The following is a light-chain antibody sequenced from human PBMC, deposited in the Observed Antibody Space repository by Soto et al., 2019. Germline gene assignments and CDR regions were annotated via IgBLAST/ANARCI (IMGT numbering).Light chain of an antibody. J-gene: IGKJ2*01. CDR1: QSVSTY. V-gene: IGKV3-11*01. CDR2: DAS. CDR3: QQRRNWYT. Sequence: EIVLTQSPATLSLSPGERASLSCRASQSVSTYLAWYQQKPGQAPRLLIYDASNRATVIPARFSGSGSGTDFTLTISSLEPADFAVYYCQQRRNWYTFGQGTKLEI.